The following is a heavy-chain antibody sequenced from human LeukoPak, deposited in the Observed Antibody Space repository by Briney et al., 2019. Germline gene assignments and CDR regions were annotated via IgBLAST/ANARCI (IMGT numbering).Heavy chain of an antibody. CDR3: ARANYDILTGYYLYYFDY. V-gene: IGHV4-59*11. CDR2: IYYSGST. D-gene: IGHD3-9*01. CDR1: GGSISSHY. Sequence: PSETLSLTCTVSGGSISSHYWSWIRQPPGKGLEWIGYIYYSGSTNYNPSLKSRVTISVDTSKNQFPLKLSSVTAADTAVYYCARANYDILTGYYLYYFDYWGQGTLVTVSS. J-gene: IGHJ4*02.